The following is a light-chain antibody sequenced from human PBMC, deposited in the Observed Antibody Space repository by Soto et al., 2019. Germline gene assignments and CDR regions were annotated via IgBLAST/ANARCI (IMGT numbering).Light chain of an antibody. CDR3: QQYNSFPWT. CDR2: DAS. V-gene: IGKV1-5*01. J-gene: IGKJ1*01. Sequence: DIQMTQSPTTLSASVGDRVSITGRATHYISMWLGWYQQRPGKAPSPLITDASKLESGVPPRFNGSRSETEFTLTIRNLQPDDFATYYCQQYNSFPWTFGLGTKVDIK. CDR1: HYISMW.